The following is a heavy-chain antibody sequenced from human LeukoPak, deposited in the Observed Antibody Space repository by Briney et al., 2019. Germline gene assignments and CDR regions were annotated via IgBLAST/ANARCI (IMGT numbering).Heavy chain of an antibody. Sequence: GESLKISCKGSGYSFTSYWIGWVRQMPGKGLEWLGIIYPGDSDTRYSPSFQGQVTISADKSISTAYLQWSSLKASDTAMYYCARRSSGSYSVGGYYYYMDVWGKGTTVTVSS. CDR3: ARRSSGSYSVGGYYYYMDV. J-gene: IGHJ6*03. CDR1: GYSFTSYW. CDR2: IYPGDSDT. D-gene: IGHD1-26*01. V-gene: IGHV5-51*01.